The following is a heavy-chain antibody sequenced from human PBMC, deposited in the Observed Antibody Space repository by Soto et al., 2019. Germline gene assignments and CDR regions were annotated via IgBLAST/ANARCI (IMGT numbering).Heavy chain of an antibody. J-gene: IGHJ4*02. CDR2: IYYSGST. CDR1: GGSISSGDYY. Sequence: QVQLQESGPGLVKPSQTLSLTCTVSGGSISSGDYYWSWIRQPPGKGLEWIGSIYYSGSTYYNPSLRSRVTLSVDTSQNQCSLKLNSVTAADTAVYYCASRHSSPYFDYWGQGTLVTVSS. V-gene: IGHV4-30-4*01. CDR3: ASRHSSPYFDY. D-gene: IGHD6-13*01.